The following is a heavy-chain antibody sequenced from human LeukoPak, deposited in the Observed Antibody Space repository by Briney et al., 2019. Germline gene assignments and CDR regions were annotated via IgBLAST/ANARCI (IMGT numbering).Heavy chain of an antibody. Sequence: AGGSLRLSCAASGFTFSNYWMHWVRQAPGKGLEWVSRINERATIISYADSVKGRFTISRENARNTLYLQMNSLTAEDMAVYYCVRDLILVWTPGDDFDHWGQGTLVTVSS. CDR1: GFTFSNYW. V-gene: IGHV3-74*01. CDR3: VRDLILVWTPGDDFDH. CDR2: INERATII. J-gene: IGHJ4*02. D-gene: IGHD3-16*01.